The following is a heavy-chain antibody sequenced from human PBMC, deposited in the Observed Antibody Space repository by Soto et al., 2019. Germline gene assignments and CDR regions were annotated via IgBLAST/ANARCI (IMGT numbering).Heavy chain of an antibody. Sequence: QVQLQESGPGLVKPSQTLSLSCAVSGGSISSGGYYWSWIRQPPGKGLEWIGYIYYSGSTYYNPSLKSRVTLSVDTSKNQFSLKLSSVTAADTAVYYCARAHGDYNYFDFWGQGTLVTVSS. CDR2: IYYSGST. V-gene: IGHV4-30-4*01. CDR1: GGSISSGGYY. J-gene: IGHJ4*02. D-gene: IGHD4-17*01. CDR3: ARAHGDYNYFDF.